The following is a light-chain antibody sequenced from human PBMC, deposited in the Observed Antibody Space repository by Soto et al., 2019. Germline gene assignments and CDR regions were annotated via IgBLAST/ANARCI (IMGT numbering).Light chain of an antibody. CDR1: QSVSIK. CDR2: DTS. CDR3: QQYSKWPIT. V-gene: IGKV3-15*01. Sequence: EILMTQSPSTLSVSPGDRATLSCRASQSVSIKLAWYQQKPGKAPRLLIYDTSTRATGIPARSSGSGSGTEFTLTISSLQSEDFEVYYCQQYSKWPITFGQGTRLEIK. J-gene: IGKJ5*01.